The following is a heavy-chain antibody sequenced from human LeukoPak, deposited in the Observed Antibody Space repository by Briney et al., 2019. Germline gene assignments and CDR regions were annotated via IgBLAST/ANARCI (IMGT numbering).Heavy chain of an antibody. CDR3: ARELGGVCYSVERRCRHYYYYGMDV. V-gene: IGHV3-30-3*01. CDR1: GFTFSSYA. CDR2: ISYDGSNK. D-gene: IGHD2-8*02. J-gene: IGHJ6*02. Sequence: GRSLRLSCAASGFTFSSYAMHWVRQAPGKGLEWVAVISYDGSNKYYADSVKGRFTISRDNSKNTLYLQMNSLRAEDTAVYYCARELGGVCYSVERRCRHYYYYGMDVWGQGTTVTVSS.